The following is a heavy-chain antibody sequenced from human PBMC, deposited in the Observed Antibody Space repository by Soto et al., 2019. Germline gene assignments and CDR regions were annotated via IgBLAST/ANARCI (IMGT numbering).Heavy chain of an antibody. V-gene: IGHV4-39*07. Sequence: SETLSLTCTVSGGSISSSSYYWGWIRQPPGKGLEWIGNIYYSGSTYYNPSLKSRVTISVDTSKNQFSLKLSSVTAADTAVYYCARVHWVMREMWFDPWGQGTLVTVSS. J-gene: IGHJ5*02. CDR3: ARVHWVMREMWFDP. CDR1: GGSISSSSYY. CDR2: IYYSGST. D-gene: IGHD3-16*01.